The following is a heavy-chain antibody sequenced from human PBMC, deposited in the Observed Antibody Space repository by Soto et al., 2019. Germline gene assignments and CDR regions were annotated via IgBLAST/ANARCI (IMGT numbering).Heavy chain of an antibody. CDR2: VKAYSGNT. D-gene: IGHD4-17*01. Sequence: QLQLVQSGAEAKKPWASVKVSCKASGYTFPTSTISWVRQAPGQGLEWRGWVKAYSGNTNYAQKLQGRVTMTTDTSTNTAYMELRSLTPDDTAIYYCAIADYCDDYYWGQGTLVTVSS. CDR1: GYTFPTST. J-gene: IGHJ4*02. CDR3: AIADYCDDYY. V-gene: IGHV1-18*01.